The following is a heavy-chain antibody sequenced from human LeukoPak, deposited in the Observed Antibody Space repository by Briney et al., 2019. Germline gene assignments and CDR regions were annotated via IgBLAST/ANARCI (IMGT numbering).Heavy chain of an antibody. CDR3: ASPPHSSGWYDY. CDR1: GFTFSSYA. Sequence: PGRSLRLSCAASGFTFSSYAMHWVRQAPGKGLEWVAVISYDGSNKYYADSVKGRFTISRDNSKNTLYLQMNSLRAEDTAVYYCASPPHSSGWYDYWGQGTLVTVSS. CDR2: ISYDGSNK. J-gene: IGHJ4*02. V-gene: IGHV3-30-3*01. D-gene: IGHD6-19*01.